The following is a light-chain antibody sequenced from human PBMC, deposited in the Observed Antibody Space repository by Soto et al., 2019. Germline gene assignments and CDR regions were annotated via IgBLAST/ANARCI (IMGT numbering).Light chain of an antibody. Sequence: EIVLTQSPGTLSLSPGERATLSCRASQSVSSSYLAWYQQKPGQAPRLLIYGASSRATGTPDRFSGSGSGTDFTLTISRLEPEDFAVYYGQQYGSSPWTFGQGTKVEIK. CDR2: GAS. CDR1: QSVSSSY. J-gene: IGKJ1*01. CDR3: QQYGSSPWT. V-gene: IGKV3-20*01.